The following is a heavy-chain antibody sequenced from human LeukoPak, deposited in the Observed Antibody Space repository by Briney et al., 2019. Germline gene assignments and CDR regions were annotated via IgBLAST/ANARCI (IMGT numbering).Heavy chain of an antibody. CDR1: GGSISSYY. CDR3: ARHRYSYGYGFDY. J-gene: IGHJ4*02. D-gene: IGHD5-18*01. V-gene: IGHV4-59*08. CDR2: IYYSGST. Sequence: SETLSLTCTVSGGSISSYYWSWIRQPPGKGLEWIGYIYYSGSTNYNPSLKSRVTISVDTSKNQFSLKLSSVTAADTAVYYCARHRYSYGYGFDYWGQGTLVTVSS.